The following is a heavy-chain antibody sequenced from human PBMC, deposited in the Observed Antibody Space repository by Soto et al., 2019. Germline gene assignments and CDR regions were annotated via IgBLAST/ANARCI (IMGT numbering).Heavy chain of an antibody. D-gene: IGHD3-10*01. CDR3: AREGHYYYGSGSYGFSSYMDV. CDR2: TYYRSKWYN. J-gene: IGHJ6*03. CDR1: GDSVSSNSAA. V-gene: IGHV6-1*01. Sequence: PSQTLSLTGAISGDSVSSNSAAWNWIRQSPSRGLEWLGRTYYRSKWYNDYAVSVKSRITINPDTSKNQFSLQLNSVTPEDTAVYYCAREGHYYYGSGSYGFSSYMDVWGKGTTVTVSS.